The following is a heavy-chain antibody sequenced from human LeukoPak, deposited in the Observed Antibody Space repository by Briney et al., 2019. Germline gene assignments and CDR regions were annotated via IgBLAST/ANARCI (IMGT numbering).Heavy chain of an antibody. CDR1: GYSISSGYY. J-gene: IGHJ4*02. CDR3: ARDLYDFWSGYYGPLDY. V-gene: IGHV4-38-2*02. CDR2: IYHSGST. Sequence: NPSETLSLTCTVPGYSISSGYYWGWIRQPPGKGLEWIGSIYHSGSTYYNPSLKSRVTISVDTSKNQFSLKLSSVTAADTAVYYCARDLYDFWSGYYGPLDYWGQGTLVTVSS. D-gene: IGHD3-3*01.